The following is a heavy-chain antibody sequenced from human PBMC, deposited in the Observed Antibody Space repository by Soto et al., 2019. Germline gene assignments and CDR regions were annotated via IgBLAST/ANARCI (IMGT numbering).Heavy chain of an antibody. Sequence: PGGSLRLSCAASGFTFSNSLMHWVRQAPGKGLEYVAAISSNGNSAYYADSVNGRFTISRDNSKRTLYLQMDSLRAEDMGVYYCGEEEECSTTAPMRCFDPWGQGTMVTVSS. CDR3: GEEEECSTTAPMRCFDP. V-gene: IGHV3-64*02. D-gene: IGHD2-2*01. CDR1: GFTFSNSL. CDR2: ISSNGNSA. J-gene: IGHJ3*01.